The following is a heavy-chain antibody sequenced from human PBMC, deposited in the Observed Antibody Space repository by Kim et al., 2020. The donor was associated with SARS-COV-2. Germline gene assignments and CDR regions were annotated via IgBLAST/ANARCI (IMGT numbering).Heavy chain of an antibody. V-gene: IGHV3-23*01. CDR3: LKGGWGWIWDY. CDR1: GCTFTGHA. D-gene: IGHD2-21*01. J-gene: IGHJ4*02. CDR2: IDGSDGTT. Sequence: GGSLRLSCTTSGCTFTGHAMSWVRQAPGKGLEWVSSIDGSDGTTYYVDSVKGRFSISRDDSKNTLDLQMSALRADYTAAYYGLKGGWGWIWDYWGQGTLVNVSS.